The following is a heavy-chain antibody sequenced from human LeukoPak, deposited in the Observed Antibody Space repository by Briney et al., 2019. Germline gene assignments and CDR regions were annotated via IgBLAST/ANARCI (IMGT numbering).Heavy chain of an antibody. Sequence: SETLSLNCTVSGGSISSYYGSWIRQPAGKGLEWIGRIYTSGSTNYNPSLKSRVTMSVDTSKNQFSLKLSSVTAADTAVYYCARALGFSGYDYIGWFDPWGQGTTVTVSS. D-gene: IGHD5-12*01. J-gene: IGHJ5*01. CDR1: GGSISSYY. V-gene: IGHV4-4*07. CDR2: IYTSGST. CDR3: ARALGFSGYDYIGWFDP.